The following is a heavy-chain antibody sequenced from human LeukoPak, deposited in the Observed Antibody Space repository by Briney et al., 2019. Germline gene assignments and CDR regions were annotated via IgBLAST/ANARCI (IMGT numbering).Heavy chain of an antibody. CDR2: ISGSGDNT. J-gene: IGHJ4*03. Sequence: PGGSLRPSCAASDFTFSSYAMSWVRQAPGKGLEWVSAISGSGDNTYYADSVKGRFTISRDNSKNTLYLQMNSERAEDTAVYYCARDRHGFFDYWGQGTLVTVSS. CDR3: ARDRHGFFDY. CDR1: DFTFSSYA. V-gene: IGHV3-23*01.